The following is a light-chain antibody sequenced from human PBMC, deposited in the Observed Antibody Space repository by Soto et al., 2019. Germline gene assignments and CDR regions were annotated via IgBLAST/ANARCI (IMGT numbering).Light chain of an antibody. J-gene: IGLJ1*01. CDR1: SSDVGGYNY. CDR2: ASS. V-gene: IGLV2-14*01. Sequence: QAVVTQPASVSGSPGQSITISCTGTSSDVGGYNYVSWYQHHPGKAPRLMIYASSSRPSGVPHRFSGSRSGNTASLTISGLQAEDEADYYCSSYTSGTTLYVFGTGTKLTVL. CDR3: SSYTSGTTLYV.